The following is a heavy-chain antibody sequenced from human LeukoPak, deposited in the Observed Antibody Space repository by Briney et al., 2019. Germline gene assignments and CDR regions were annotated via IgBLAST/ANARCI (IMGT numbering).Heavy chain of an antibody. Sequence: GGSLRLSCAASGFTFSGSAMHWVRQASGKGLEWVGRIRSKANSYATAYAASVKGRFTISRDDSKNTAYLQMNSLKTEDTAVYYCAKGEWGTGYYSDYWGQGTLVTVSS. CDR3: AKGEWGTGYYSDY. D-gene: IGHD3/OR15-3a*01. V-gene: IGHV3-73*01. CDR2: IRSKANSYAT. J-gene: IGHJ4*02. CDR1: GFTFSGSA.